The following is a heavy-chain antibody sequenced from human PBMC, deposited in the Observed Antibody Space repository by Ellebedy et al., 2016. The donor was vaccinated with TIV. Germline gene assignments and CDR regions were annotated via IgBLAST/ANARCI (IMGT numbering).Heavy chain of an antibody. D-gene: IGHD3-3*01. CDR3: ARLWSGYSGYYFDF. CDR2: IYDSGNT. J-gene: IGHJ4*02. CDR1: GGSISYYY. V-gene: IGHV4-59*01. Sequence: MPSETLSLTCTVSGGSISYYYWSWIRQPPGKGLEWIGYIYDSGNTNYNPSLKSRVTMSVDTSKNQFFLNLSSVTAADTAVYYCARLWSGYSGYYFDFWGQGALVTVSS.